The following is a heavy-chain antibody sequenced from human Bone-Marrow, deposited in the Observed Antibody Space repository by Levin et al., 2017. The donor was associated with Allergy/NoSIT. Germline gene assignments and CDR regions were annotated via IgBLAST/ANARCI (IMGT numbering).Heavy chain of an antibody. CDR1: GFTFSSYG. J-gene: IGHJ4*02. V-gene: IGHV3-30*18. CDR3: AKGMGHDYVWGSYREKFFDY. D-gene: IGHD3-16*02. Sequence: GGSLRLSCAASGFTFSSYGMHWVRQAPGKGLEWVAVISYDGSNKYYADSVKGRFTISRDNSKNTLYLQMNSLRAEDTAVYYCAKGMGHDYVWGSYREKFFDYWGQGTLVTVSS. CDR2: ISYDGSNK.